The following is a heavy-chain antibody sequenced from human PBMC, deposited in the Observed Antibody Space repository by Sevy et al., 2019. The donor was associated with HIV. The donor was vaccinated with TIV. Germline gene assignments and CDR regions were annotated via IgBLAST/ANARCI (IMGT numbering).Heavy chain of an antibody. Sequence: SETLSLTCTVSGGSISSGSYYWSWIRQPAGKGLEWIGRIYTSGSTNYNPSLKSRVTISVDTSKNQFSLKLGSVTAADTAVYYCARGNLEQLVLDYYYYMDVWGKGTTVTGSS. CDR2: IYTSGST. CDR1: GGSISSGSYY. D-gene: IGHD6-13*01. CDR3: ARGNLEQLVLDYYYYMDV. V-gene: IGHV4-61*02. J-gene: IGHJ6*03.